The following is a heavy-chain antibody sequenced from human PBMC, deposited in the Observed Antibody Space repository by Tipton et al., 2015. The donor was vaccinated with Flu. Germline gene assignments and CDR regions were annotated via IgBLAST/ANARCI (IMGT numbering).Heavy chain of an antibody. CDR2: MNQDGSEK. CDR1: GFSFSSYW. Sequence: SLRLSCAASGFSFSSYWMSWVRQAPGKGLEWVANMNQDGSEKNYMDAVKGRFSISRDNAKNSVYLQMNSLRAGDTAVYYCARDRGYSCFDYWGLGNLVTVYS. D-gene: IGHD5-12*01. J-gene: IGHJ4*02. V-gene: IGHV3-7*01. CDR3: ARDRGYSCFDY.